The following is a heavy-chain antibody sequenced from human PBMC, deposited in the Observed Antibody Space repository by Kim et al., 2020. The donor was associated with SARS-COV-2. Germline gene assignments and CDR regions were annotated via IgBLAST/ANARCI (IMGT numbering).Heavy chain of an antibody. CDR2: IYYSGST. CDR3: ARGPYYDILTYNYYYYGMDV. Sequence: SETLSLTCTVSGGSISSGGYYWSWIRQHPGKGLEWIGYIYYSGSTYYNPSLKSRVTISVDTSKNQFSLKLSSVTAADTAVYYCARGPYYDILTYNYYYYGMDVWGQGTTVTVSS. J-gene: IGHJ6*02. D-gene: IGHD3-9*01. V-gene: IGHV4-31*03. CDR1: GGSISSGGYY.